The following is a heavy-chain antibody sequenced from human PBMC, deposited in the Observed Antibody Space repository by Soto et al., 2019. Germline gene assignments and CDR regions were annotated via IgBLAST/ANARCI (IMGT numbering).Heavy chain of an antibody. J-gene: IGHJ4*02. V-gene: IGHV1-2*02. CDR1: GYRFIDFF. CDR2: INPKNGDT. Sequence: ASVKVSCKASGYRFIDFFLHWVRRAPGQGLEWMGWINPKNGDTNYAQKFQDRVTMTRDTSISVAYMDLSGLNSGDTAVYYCARDNSGANFGYWGQGALVTVSS. D-gene: IGHD2-15*01. CDR3: ARDNSGANFGY.